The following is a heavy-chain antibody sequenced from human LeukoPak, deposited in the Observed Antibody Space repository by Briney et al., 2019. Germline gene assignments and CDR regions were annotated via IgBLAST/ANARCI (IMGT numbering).Heavy chain of an antibody. CDR1: GFTFSSYA. CDR3: ARDRLPYGYNSGPIFDY. D-gene: IGHD5-24*01. Sequence: PGRSLRLSCAASGFTFSSYAMHWVRQAPGKGLEWVAVISYDGSNKYYADSVKGRFTISRDNSKNTLYLQMNSLRAEDTAVYYCARDRLPYGYNSGPIFDYWGQGTLVTVSS. V-gene: IGHV3-30-3*01. CDR2: ISYDGSNK. J-gene: IGHJ4*02.